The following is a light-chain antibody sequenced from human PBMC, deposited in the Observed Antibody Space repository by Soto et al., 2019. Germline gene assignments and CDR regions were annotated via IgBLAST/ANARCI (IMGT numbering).Light chain of an antibody. V-gene: IGLV2-14*01. CDR2: DVS. Sequence: QSVLTQPASVSGSPGQSITISCTGTSSDVGGYNYVSWYQQHPDKAPKLTIYDVSNRPSGVSNRFSGSKSGNTASLTISGLQAEDEADYYCSSYTSSSTKVFGTGTKVTVL. J-gene: IGLJ1*01. CDR3: SSYTSSSTKV. CDR1: SSDVGGYNY.